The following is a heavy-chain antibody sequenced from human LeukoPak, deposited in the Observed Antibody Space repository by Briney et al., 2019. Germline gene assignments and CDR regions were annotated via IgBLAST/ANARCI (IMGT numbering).Heavy chain of an antibody. Sequence: GGSLRLSCAASGFTFISYAMSWVRQAPGKGLEWVSAISGSGGSTYYADSMKGRFTISRDNSKNTLYLQMNSLRAEDTAVYYCAKGFREGCSSTSCYATPFFDYWGQGTLVTVSS. V-gene: IGHV3-23*01. D-gene: IGHD2-2*01. CDR3: AKGFREGCSSTSCYATPFFDY. J-gene: IGHJ4*02. CDR2: ISGSGGST. CDR1: GFTFISYA.